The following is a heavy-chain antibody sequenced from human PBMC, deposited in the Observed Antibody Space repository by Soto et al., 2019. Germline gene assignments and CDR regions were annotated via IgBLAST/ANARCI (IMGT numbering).Heavy chain of an antibody. CDR3: ARDLAPLITMIVVVGGGSMDV. D-gene: IGHD3-22*01. Sequence: SVKVSCKASGGTFSSYAISWVRQAPGQGLEWMGGIIPIFGTANYAQKFQGRVTITADESTSTAYMELSSLRSEDTAVYYCARDLAPLITMIVVVGGGSMDVWGQGTTVTVSS. V-gene: IGHV1-69*13. J-gene: IGHJ6*02. CDR2: IIPIFGTA. CDR1: GGTFSSYA.